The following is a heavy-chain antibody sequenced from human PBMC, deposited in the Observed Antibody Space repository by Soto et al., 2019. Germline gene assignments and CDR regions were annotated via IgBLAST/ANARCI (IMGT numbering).Heavy chain of an antibody. V-gene: IGHV1-18*04. CDR1: GYTFTSYV. CDR2: ISGYNGNT. J-gene: IGHJ4*02. Sequence: QVQLVQSGAEVRKPGASVKVSCKAAGYTFTSYVITWVRQAPGQGLEWMGWISGYNGNTDYAQKVQGRVTMTTDTSTSTAYMEVRGLRPDDTAVYYCARGGMYISSRRYFDSWGQGTLVTVSS. CDR3: ARGGMYISSRRYFDS. D-gene: IGHD6-13*01.